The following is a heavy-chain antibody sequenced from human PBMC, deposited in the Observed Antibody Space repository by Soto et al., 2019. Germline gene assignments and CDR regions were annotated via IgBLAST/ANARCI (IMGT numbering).Heavy chain of an antibody. V-gene: IGHV3-48*01. CDR3: ARDLVPGDSGGWTGAGANWFDP. J-gene: IGHJ5*02. D-gene: IGHD6-19*01. CDR1: GFTFISYS. CDR2: ISSISSTI. Sequence: EVQLVESGGGLVQPGGSLRLSCAASGFTFISYSMNWVRQAPGKGLEWVSCISSISSTIYYADSVKGRFTISRDNAKNTVDLQMNSLRGEDTAVYYCARDLVPGDSGGWTGAGANWFDPWGQGTLVTVS.